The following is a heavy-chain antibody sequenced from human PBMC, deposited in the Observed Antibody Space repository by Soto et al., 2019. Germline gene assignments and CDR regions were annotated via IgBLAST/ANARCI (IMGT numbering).Heavy chain of an antibody. CDR1: GFTFASHA. D-gene: IGHD3-16*01. J-gene: IGHJ6*02. CDR3: AKTRGAGGSQTDYYYCIDV. CDR2: FIGSGSNI. V-gene: IGHV3-23*01. Sequence: EVQLLESGGGLAQPGGSLRLSCAASGFTFASHAMSWVRQAPGKGLEWVSAFIGSGSNIYYADSVKCRFTNSRDNSKNTLYLQMKGLRAEDTAIYYGAKTRGAGGSQTDYYYCIDVWGQGTTVTVSS.